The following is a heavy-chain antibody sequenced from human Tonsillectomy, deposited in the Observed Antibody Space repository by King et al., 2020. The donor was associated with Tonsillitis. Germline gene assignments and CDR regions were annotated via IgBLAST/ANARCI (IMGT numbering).Heavy chain of an antibody. CDR3: AKDVSSSWYLGVFDY. V-gene: IGHV3-23*04. Sequence: VQLVESGGGLVQPGGSLRLSCAASEFTFSSYAMSWVRQAPGKGLEWVSAISGSGSVVNTYYADSVKGRFTISRDNSTNTLYLQMNSLRAEDTAVYYCAKDVSSSWYLGVFDYWGQGTLVTVSS. J-gene: IGHJ4*02. D-gene: IGHD6-13*01. CDR1: EFTFSSYA. CDR2: ISGSGSVVNT.